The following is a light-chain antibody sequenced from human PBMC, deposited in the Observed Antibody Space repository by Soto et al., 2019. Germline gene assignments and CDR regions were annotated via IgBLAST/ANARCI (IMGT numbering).Light chain of an antibody. Sequence: QSALTQPASLSGSPGQSITISCTGTSSDIGAYDYVSWFQQHPGEAPKLIISEVNKRPSGVPDRFSGSKSGNTASLTVSGLQAEDEADYYCTSYGGRDNLMFGGGTKVTVL. J-gene: IGLJ3*02. CDR1: SSDIGAYDY. V-gene: IGLV2-8*01. CDR2: EVN. CDR3: TSYGGRDNLM.